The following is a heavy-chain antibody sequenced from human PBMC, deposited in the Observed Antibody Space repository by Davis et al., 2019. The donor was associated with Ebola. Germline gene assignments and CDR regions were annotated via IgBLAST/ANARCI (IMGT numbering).Heavy chain of an antibody. V-gene: IGHV3-23*01. J-gene: IGHJ4*02. CDR2: ISGSGGST. CDR3: AKDRALWFGELLRELVSYFDY. D-gene: IGHD3-10*01. Sequence: GESLKISCAASGFTFSSYAMSWVRRAPGKGLEWVSAISGSGGSTYYADSVKGRFTISRDNSKNTLYLQMNSLRAEDTAVYYCAKDRALWFGELLRELVSYFDYWGQGTLVTVSS. CDR1: GFTFSSYA.